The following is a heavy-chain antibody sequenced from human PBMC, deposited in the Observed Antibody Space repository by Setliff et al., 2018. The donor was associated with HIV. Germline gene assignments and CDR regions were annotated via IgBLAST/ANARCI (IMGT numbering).Heavy chain of an antibody. D-gene: IGHD2-15*01. J-gene: IGHJ4*02. CDR1: GFTFSSYW. V-gene: IGHV3-48*01. CDR3: ATGGGGSSGSRWFDY. Sequence: GGSLRLSCAASGFTFSSYWMSWVRRVPGKGLEWLSYISGGSTLIQYADSVKGRFTVSRDNVDNSLSLQMNNLRAEDTAFYYCATGGGGSSGSRWFDYWGRGTLVTVSS. CDR2: ISGGSTLI.